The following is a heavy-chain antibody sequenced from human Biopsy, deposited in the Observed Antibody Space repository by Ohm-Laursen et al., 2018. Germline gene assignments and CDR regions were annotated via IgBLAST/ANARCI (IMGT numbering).Heavy chain of an antibody. V-gene: IGHV1-2*02. J-gene: IGHJ5*01. D-gene: IGHD3-3*01. Sequence: GPSVNVSCKASAYSFGDHRIHWVRQAPGQGLEWMGWIDPKSGGTNYAQKFQGRVTMTRDTSISTTYMELRRLTSDDTAVFYCARELGDFWGGRQFDFWGQGTLVTVSS. CDR1: AYSFGDHR. CDR2: IDPKSGGT. CDR3: ARELGDFWGGRQFDF.